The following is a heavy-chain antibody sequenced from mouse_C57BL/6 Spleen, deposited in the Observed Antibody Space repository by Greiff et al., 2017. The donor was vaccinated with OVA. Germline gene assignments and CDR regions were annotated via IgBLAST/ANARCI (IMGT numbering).Heavy chain of an antibody. Sequence: EVPLQQSGPELVQPGASVKISCKVSGYTFTDYYMNWVKQSHGKSLEWIGVTNPNNGGTSYNQKYKGKATLTVDKSSSTAYMELRTLTSEDSAVYDCARGENYWGQGTTLTVSS. CDR3: ARGENY. CDR2: TNPNNGGT. J-gene: IGHJ2*01. V-gene: IGHV1-26*01. CDR1: GYTFTDYY.